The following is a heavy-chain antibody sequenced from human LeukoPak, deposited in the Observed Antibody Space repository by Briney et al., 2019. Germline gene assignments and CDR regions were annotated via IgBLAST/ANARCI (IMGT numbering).Heavy chain of an antibody. CDR3: ARAVEYQLLLPSYYYYMDV. J-gene: IGHJ6*03. D-gene: IGHD2-2*01. Sequence: GRCLRLSCAASGFTFSSLWARWASHAPGKGLEWVANIKQDGSEKYYVDSVEGRFTISRDNAKNSLYLQMNSLRAEDTVVYYCARAVEYQLLLPSYYYYMDVWGKGTTVTVSS. CDR1: GFTFSSLW. CDR2: IKQDGSEK. V-gene: IGHV3-7*01.